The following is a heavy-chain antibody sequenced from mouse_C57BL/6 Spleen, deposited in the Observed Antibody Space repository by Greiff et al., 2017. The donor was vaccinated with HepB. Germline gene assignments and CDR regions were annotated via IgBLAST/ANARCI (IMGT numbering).Heavy chain of an antibody. CDR3: VRHSDGYYAYYAMDY. CDR2: IRSKSNNYAT. Sequence: EVKLVESGGGLVQPKGSLKLSCAASGFSFNTYAMNWVRQAPGKGLEWVARIRSKSNNYATYYADSVKDRFTISRDDSESMLYLQMNNLKTEDTAMYYCVRHSDGYYAYYAMDYWGQGTSVTVSS. CDR1: GFSFNTYA. V-gene: IGHV10-1*01. D-gene: IGHD2-3*01. J-gene: IGHJ4*01.